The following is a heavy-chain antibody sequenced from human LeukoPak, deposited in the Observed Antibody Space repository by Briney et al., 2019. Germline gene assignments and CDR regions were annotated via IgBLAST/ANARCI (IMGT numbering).Heavy chain of an antibody. D-gene: IGHD4-17*01. CDR1: GGSISSSSYY. CDR3: ARLDYEEPFDY. CDR2: IYYSGST. J-gene: IGHJ4*02. Sequence: SETLSRTCTVSGGSISSSSYYWGWIRQPPGRGLEWIGSIYYSGSTYYNPSLKSRVTISVDTSKNQFSLKLSSVTAADTAVYYCARLDYEEPFDYWGQGTLVTVSS. V-gene: IGHV4-39*01.